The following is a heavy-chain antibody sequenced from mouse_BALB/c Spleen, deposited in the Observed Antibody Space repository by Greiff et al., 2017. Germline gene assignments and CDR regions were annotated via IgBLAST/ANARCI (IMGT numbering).Heavy chain of an antibody. D-gene: IGHD2-1*01. Sequence: EVKLMESGGGLVQPGGSLRLSCATSGFTFTDYYMSWVRQPPGKALEWLGFIRNKANGYTTEYSASVKGRFTISRDNSQSILYLQMNTLRAEDSATYYCARDSGNSAWLAYWGQGTLVTVSA. V-gene: IGHV7-3*02. CDR2: IRNKANGYTT. CDR3: ARDSGNSAWLAY. J-gene: IGHJ3*01. CDR1: GFTFTDYY.